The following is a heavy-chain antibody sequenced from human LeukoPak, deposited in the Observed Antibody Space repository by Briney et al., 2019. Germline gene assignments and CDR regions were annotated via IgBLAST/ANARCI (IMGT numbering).Heavy chain of an antibody. CDR3: AKGLYGDSRYGMDV. D-gene: IGHD4-17*01. J-gene: IGHJ6*02. V-gene: IGHV3-9*01. Sequence: GRSLRLSCAASGFTFDDYAMHWVRQAPGKGLEWVSGISWNSGSIGYADSVKGRFTISRDNAKNSPYLQMNSLRAEDTALYYCAKGLYGDSRYGMDVWGQGTTVTVSS. CDR2: ISWNSGSI. CDR1: GFTFDDYA.